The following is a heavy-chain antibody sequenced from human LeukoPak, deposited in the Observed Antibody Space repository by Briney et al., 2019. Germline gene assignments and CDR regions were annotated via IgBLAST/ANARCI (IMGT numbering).Heavy chain of an antibody. CDR3: AGRDYYDSSGYYYQFNY. CDR2: IYYSGST. D-gene: IGHD3-22*01. CDR1: GGSISSYY. Sequence: SETLSLTCTVSGGSISSYYWSWIRQPPGKGLEWIGYIYYSGSTNYNPSLKSRVTISVDTSKTQFSLKLSSVTAADTAVYYCAGRDYYDSSGYYYQFNYWGQGTLVTVSS. V-gene: IGHV4-59*01. J-gene: IGHJ4*02.